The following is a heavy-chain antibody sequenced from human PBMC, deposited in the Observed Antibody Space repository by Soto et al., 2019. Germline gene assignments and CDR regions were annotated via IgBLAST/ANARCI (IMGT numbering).Heavy chain of an antibody. CDR3: ARDRYVTQMRGVIRWYFDV. CDR1: GGTFSSYT. V-gene: IGHV1-69*08. CDR2: IVPVLGIT. J-gene: IGHJ2*01. D-gene: IGHD3-10*01. Sequence: QVQLVQSGAEVKKPGSSVKVSCKPSGGTFSSYTFSWVRQAPGQGLEWMGRIVPVLGITNYAQKFQDRVTITADKSTTTVYLELNSLTSEDTAVYFCARDRYVTQMRGVIRWYFDVWGRGTLVTVSS.